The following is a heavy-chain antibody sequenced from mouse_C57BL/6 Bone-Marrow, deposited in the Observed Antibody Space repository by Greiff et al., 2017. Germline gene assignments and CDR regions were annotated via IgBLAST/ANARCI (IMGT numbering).Heavy chain of an antibody. CDR1: GFTFSSYG. CDR2: ISSGGSYT. D-gene: IGHD2-1*01. V-gene: IGHV5-6*01. Sequence: EVKLVESGGDLVKPGGSLKLSYAASGFTFSSYGMSWVRQTPDKRLEWVATISSGGSYTYYPDSVKGRFTISRDNAKNTLYLQMSSLKSEDTAMYYCARSTIYYYAMDYWGQGTSVTVSS. J-gene: IGHJ4*01. CDR3: ARSTIYYYAMDY.